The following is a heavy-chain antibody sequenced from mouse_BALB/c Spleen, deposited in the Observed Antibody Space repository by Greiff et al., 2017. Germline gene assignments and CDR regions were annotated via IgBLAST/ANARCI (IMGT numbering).Heavy chain of an antibody. V-gene: IGHV1-87*01. D-gene: IGHD6-1*01. J-gene: IGHJ2*01. Sequence: VQLQQSGAELARPGASVKLSCKASGYTFTSYWMQWVKQRPGQGLGWIGAIYPGDGDTRYTQKFKGKATLTADKSSSTAYMQLSSLASEDSAVYYCARRENLYYFDYWGQGTTLTVSS. CDR2: IYPGDGDT. CDR1: GYTFTSYW. CDR3: ARRENLYYFDY.